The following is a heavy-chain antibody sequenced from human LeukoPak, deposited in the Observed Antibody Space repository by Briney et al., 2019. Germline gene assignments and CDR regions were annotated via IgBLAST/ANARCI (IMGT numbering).Heavy chain of an antibody. V-gene: IGHV3-23*01. CDR3: AKVPYSKVTKVMRLY. J-gene: IGHJ4*02. Sequence: RTGGSLRLSCAASGFTFSNYWMSWVRQAPGKGLEWVSAISGSGGSTYYADSVKGRFTISRDNSKNTLYLQMNSLRAEDTAVYYCAKVPYSKVTKVMRLYWGQGTLVTVSS. CDR1: GFTFSNYW. D-gene: IGHD4-11*01. CDR2: ISGSGGST.